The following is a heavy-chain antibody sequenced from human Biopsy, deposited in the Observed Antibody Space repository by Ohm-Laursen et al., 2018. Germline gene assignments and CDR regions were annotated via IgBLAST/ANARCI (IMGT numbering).Heavy chain of an antibody. CDR3: ARDYDTSGYYYVS. J-gene: IGHJ5*02. D-gene: IGHD3-22*01. Sequence: GTLSLTCTVSGDSISSYYWSWIRQPAGKGLEWIGRTYISGRTNYNPSLKSRVAVSVDTSKNQISLKLTSVTAADTGVYYCARDYDTSGYYYVSWGQGPLVTVSS. CDR2: TYISGRT. CDR1: GDSISSYY. V-gene: IGHV4-4*07.